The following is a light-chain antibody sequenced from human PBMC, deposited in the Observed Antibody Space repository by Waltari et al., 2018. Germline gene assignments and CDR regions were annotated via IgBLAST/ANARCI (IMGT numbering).Light chain of an antibody. V-gene: IGKV2-28*01. J-gene: IGKJ1*01. CDR3: MQALQNPWT. Sequence: DIVMTRSPLSLPVTPGEPASISCRSSQSLLHSNGYNYLDWYLQKPGQSPQLLIYLGSNRASGVPDRFSGSGSGTDFTLRISRVEAEDVGVYYCMQALQNPWTFGQGTKVEIK. CDR1: QSLLHSNGYNY. CDR2: LGS.